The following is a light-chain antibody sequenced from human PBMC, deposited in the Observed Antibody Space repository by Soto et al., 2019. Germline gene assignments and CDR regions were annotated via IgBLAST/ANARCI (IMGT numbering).Light chain of an antibody. J-gene: IGKJ1*01. CDR1: HDIIND. Sequence: AIQMTQSPSSLSASIGDRVTITCRASHDIINDLGWYQQKPGKAPKLLIYAASTLQSGVPSRFSGSGSGTDFTLTISSLQPEDFATYYCQHYNSYPWTFGQGTKVDIK. CDR3: QHYNSYPWT. CDR2: AAS. V-gene: IGKV1-6*01.